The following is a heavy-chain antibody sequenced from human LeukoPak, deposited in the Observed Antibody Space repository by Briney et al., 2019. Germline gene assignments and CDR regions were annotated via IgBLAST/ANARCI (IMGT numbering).Heavy chain of an antibody. CDR2: ISSSGSTI. D-gene: IGHD5-24*01. CDR1: GFTFSRNG. V-gene: IGHV3-48*01. J-gene: IGHJ4*02. CDR3: AKDDAWLQYGN. Sequence: GRSLRLSRAVSGFTFSRNGMHWVRQAPGKGLEWVSYISSSGSTIYYADSVKGRFTISRDNSKGTVYLQMNSLRPEDTAVYYCAKDDAWLQYGNWGRGTLVTVSS.